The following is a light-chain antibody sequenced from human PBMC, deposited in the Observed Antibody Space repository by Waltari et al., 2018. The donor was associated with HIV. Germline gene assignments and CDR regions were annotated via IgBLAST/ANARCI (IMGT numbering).Light chain of an antibody. Sequence: ETVMTQSPATLSVSPGERVTLSCRASQGISDKLAWYQQKPGQAPRFLIYDASSRAPGVPARCSGSGSGTDFTLNISSLQSEDSAVYYGQQYYNWPPRTFGGGTRVEIK. J-gene: IGKJ4*01. V-gene: IGKV3-15*01. CDR1: QGISDK. CDR2: DAS. CDR3: QQYYNWPPRT.